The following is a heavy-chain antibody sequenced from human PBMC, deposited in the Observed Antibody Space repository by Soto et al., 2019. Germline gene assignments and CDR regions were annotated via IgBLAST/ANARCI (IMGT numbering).Heavy chain of an antibody. CDR1: GYTFTSYY. Sequence: ASVKVSCKASGYTFTSYYMHWVRQAPGQGLEWMGIINPSGGSTSYAQKFQGRVTMTRDTSTSTVYMELSSLRSEDTAVYYFAAPLGYCSGGSCYSGSAFDIWGQGTMVTVSS. V-gene: IGHV1-46*01. D-gene: IGHD2-15*01. J-gene: IGHJ3*02. CDR3: AAPLGYCSGGSCYSGSAFDI. CDR2: INPSGGST.